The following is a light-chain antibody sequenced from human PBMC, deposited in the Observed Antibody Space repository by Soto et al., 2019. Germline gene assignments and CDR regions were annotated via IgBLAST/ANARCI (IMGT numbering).Light chain of an antibody. CDR1: QSVRSSY. J-gene: IGKJ5*01. CDR2: GAS. V-gene: IGKV3-20*01. CDR3: QQYGSPPT. Sequence: ESGLTQSPGTLSLSPGERATLSCRASQSVRSSYLAWYQQKPGQAPRLLIYGASSRATGIPDSLSGSGSGTDFTLTISRMEPEDFAVYYCQQYGSPPTFGQGTRLEIK.